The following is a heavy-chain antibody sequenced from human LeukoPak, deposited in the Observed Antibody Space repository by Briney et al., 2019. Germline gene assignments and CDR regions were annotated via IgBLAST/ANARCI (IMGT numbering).Heavy chain of an antibody. V-gene: IGHV3-30*04. CDR2: ISYDGSNK. CDR1: GFTFSSYA. Sequence: PGRYLRLSCAASGFTFSSYAMHWVRQAPGKGLEWVAVISYDGSNKYYADSVKGRFTISRDNSKNTLYLQMNSLRAEDTAVYYCARDRGFLQWPTDYYFDYWGQGTLVTVSS. J-gene: IGHJ4*02. D-gene: IGHD4-11*01. CDR3: ARDRGFLQWPTDYYFDY.